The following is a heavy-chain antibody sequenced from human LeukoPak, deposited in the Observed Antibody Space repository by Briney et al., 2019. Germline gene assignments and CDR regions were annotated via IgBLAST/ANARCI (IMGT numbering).Heavy chain of an antibody. D-gene: IGHD3-10*01. V-gene: IGHV4-59*01. CDR1: GGSISRYY. J-gene: IGHJ6*04. Sequence: SESLCLTCTVSGGSISRYYWSWVREPPGEGLEWGGDIYYSGRTNYNPSLKRRVTISVDPSKNQFSLKLSSVTAADTAVYYCARDAGYYGSGSLDVWGKGTTVTVSS. CDR2: IYYSGRT. CDR3: ARDAGYYGSGSLDV.